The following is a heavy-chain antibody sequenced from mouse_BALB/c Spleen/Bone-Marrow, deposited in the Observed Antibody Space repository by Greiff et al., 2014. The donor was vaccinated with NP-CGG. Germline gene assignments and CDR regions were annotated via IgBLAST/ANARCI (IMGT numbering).Heavy chain of an antibody. Sequence: EVKLQESGPELVKPGASVKMSCMASGYTFTSYVMHWVKQKPGQGLEWIGYINPFNDGIEYNEKFKVKATLTSDKSSSTAYMELSSLTSEDSAVYYCARGTTVVGDCWGQGTTLTVSS. CDR3: ARGTTVVGDC. J-gene: IGHJ2*01. CDR1: GYTFTSYV. CDR2: INPFNDGI. D-gene: IGHD1-1*01. V-gene: IGHV1-14*01.